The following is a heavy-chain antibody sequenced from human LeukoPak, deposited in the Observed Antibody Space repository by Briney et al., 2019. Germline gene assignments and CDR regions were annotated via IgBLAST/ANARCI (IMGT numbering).Heavy chain of an antibody. J-gene: IGHJ4*02. CDR1: GFTFSSYA. CDR3: AKALPVTYYYDSSGYSVVNYFDY. V-gene: IGHV3-23*01. CDR2: ISGSGGST. D-gene: IGHD3-22*01. Sequence: GGSLRLSCAASGFTFSSYAMSWVRQAPGKGLEWVSAISGSGGSTYYADSVKGRFTISRDNSKNTLYLQMNSLRAEDTAVYYYAKALPVTYYYDSSGYSVVNYFDYWGQGTLVTVSS.